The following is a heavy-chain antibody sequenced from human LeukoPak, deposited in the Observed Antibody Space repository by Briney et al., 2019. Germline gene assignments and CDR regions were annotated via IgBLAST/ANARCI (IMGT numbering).Heavy chain of an antibody. CDR1: GFTFSSYW. CDR2: IKQDGSEK. Sequence: GGSLRLSCAASGFTFSSYWMSWVRQAPGKGLEWVANIKQDGSEKYHVDSVKGRFTISRDNAKNSLYLQMNSLRAEDTAVYFYARGSWYGFYWGRGTLVTVSS. V-gene: IGHV3-7*01. D-gene: IGHD6-13*01. CDR3: ARGSWYGFY. J-gene: IGHJ4*02.